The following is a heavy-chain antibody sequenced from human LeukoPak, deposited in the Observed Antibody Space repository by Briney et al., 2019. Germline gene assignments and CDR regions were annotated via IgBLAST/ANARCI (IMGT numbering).Heavy chain of an antibody. V-gene: IGHV4-34*01. Sequence: WETVSLICGVYGGSFSGFYWSWIRQPPGEGVEWIGEINRSGSTNYNPSLKSRVTISVDTSKDQFSLKLSSVAAAGTAVYYCARALTGDSQTDYWGQGTLVTVSS. CDR2: INRSGST. CDR3: ARALTGDSQTDY. D-gene: IGHD7-27*01. J-gene: IGHJ4*02. CDR1: GGSFSGFY.